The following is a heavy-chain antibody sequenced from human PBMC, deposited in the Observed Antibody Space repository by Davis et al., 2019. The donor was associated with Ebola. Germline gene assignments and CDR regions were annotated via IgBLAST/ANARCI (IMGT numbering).Heavy chain of an antibody. Sequence: GGSLRLSCAASGFTFSNYGMHWVRQAPGKGLEWVAVISYDGSNKYYADSVKGRFTISRDNSKNTLYLQMNSLRTEDTAVYYCARGFYYWGQGTLVTVSS. CDR3: ARGFYY. CDR1: GFTFSNYG. CDR2: ISYDGSNK. J-gene: IGHJ4*02. V-gene: IGHV3-30*03.